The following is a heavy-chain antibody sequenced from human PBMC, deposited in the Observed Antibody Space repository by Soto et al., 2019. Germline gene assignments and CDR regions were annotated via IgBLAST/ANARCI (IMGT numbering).Heavy chain of an antibody. CDR2: IYYSGST. Sequence: SETLSLTCTVSGGSISSSSYYWGWIRQPPGKGLEWIGSIYYSGSTYYNPSLKSRVTISVDTSKNQFSLKLSSVTAADTAVYYCARGRYYYYFMDVWGKGTTVTVSS. CDR3: ARGRYYYYFMDV. D-gene: IGHD3-10*01. CDR1: GGSISSSSYY. J-gene: IGHJ6*03. V-gene: IGHV4-39*01.